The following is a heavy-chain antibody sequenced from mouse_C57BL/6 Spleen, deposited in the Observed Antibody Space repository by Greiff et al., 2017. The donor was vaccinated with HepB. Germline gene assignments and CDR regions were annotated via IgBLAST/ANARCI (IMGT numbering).Heavy chain of an antibody. CDR1: GFTFSDYY. CDR3: ARGYGSRDAMDY. D-gene: IGHD1-1*01. CDR2: INYDGSST. V-gene: IGHV5-16*01. Sequence: EVMLVESEGGLVQPGSSMKLSCTASGFTFSDYYMAWVRQVPEKGLEWVANINYDGSSTYYLDSLKSRFIISRDNTKNILYLQMSSLKSEDTATYYCARGYGSRDAMDYWGQGTSVTVSS. J-gene: IGHJ4*01.